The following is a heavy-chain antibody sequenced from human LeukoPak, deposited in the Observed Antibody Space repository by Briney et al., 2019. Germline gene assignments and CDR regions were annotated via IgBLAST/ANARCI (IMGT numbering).Heavy chain of an antibody. V-gene: IGHV1-18*01. J-gene: IGHJ3*02. CDR1: GYTFTSYG. CDR2: ISAYNGNT. Sequence: GASVKVSCKASGYTFTSYGISWVRQAPGQGLEWMGWISAYNGNTNYAQKFQGRVTMTTDTSTSTAYMELRSLRSDDTAVYYCARIDTSLGYCSGDSCYLDGPNAFDIWGQGTMVTVSS. D-gene: IGHD2-15*01. CDR3: ARIDTSLGYCSGDSCYLDGPNAFDI.